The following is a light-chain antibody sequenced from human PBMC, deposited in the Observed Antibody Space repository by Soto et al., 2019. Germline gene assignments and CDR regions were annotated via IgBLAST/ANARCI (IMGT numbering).Light chain of an antibody. J-gene: IGKJ2*01. CDR2: GAS. Sequence: EIVMTQSPATLSVSPGERATLSCRASQSVTSNLAWYQQKLGQAPRLLIYGASTRATGIPARFSGSGSGTEFTLTISNLQSEDCAVYYCQHYFNWPYTFGQGTKLEIK. V-gene: IGKV3-15*01. CDR1: QSVTSN. CDR3: QHYFNWPYT.